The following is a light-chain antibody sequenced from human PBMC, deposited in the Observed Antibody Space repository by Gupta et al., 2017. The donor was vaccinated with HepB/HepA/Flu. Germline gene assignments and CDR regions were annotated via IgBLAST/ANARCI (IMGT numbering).Light chain of an antibody. V-gene: IGLV2-23*02. CDR1: SCDVGTFNL. CDR2: NVS. CDR3: CSGGAGANIL. Sequence: QSALIQPASVSGSPGQSLTISCPATSCDVGTFNLVSWYQQHPGKIPRVMISNVSERPSGVSTRFSGSKSGNTASLTISGRQEADEADYYCCSGGAGANILFGGGTKVTVL. J-gene: IGLJ2*01.